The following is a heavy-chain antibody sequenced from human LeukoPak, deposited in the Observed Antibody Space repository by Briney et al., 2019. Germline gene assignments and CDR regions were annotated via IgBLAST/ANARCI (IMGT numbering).Heavy chain of an antibody. CDR1: GFTFSSYS. CDR2: ISSSSSTI. V-gene: IGHV3-48*01. D-gene: IGHD6-19*01. Sequence: ARSLRLSCAASGFTFSSYSMNWVRQAPGKGLEWVSYISSSSSTIYYAGSVKGRFTISRDSAKNSLYLQMNSLRAEDTAVYYCARDGGSSGWYSEWFDPWGQGTLVTVSS. J-gene: IGHJ5*02. CDR3: ARDGGSSGWYSEWFDP.